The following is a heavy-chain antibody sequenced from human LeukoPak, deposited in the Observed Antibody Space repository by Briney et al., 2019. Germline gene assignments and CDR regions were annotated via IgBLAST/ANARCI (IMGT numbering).Heavy chain of an antibody. CDR2: IIPIFGTA. D-gene: IGHD6-13*01. V-gene: IGHV1-69*13. J-gene: IGHJ4*02. CDR3: ASIAAAGTGFDY. CDR1: GGTFSSYA. Sequence: SVNVSCKASGGTFSSYAISWVRQAPGQGLEWMGGIIPIFGTANYAQKFQGRVTITAGESTSTAYMELSSLRSEDTAVYYCASIAAAGTGFDYWGQGTLVTVSS.